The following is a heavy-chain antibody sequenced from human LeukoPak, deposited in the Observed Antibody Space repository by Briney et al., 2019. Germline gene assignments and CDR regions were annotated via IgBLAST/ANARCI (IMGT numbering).Heavy chain of an antibody. D-gene: IGHD3-22*01. CDR3: ARVGNYYDSSGYYGAFDI. V-gene: IGHV1-69*13. CDR2: IIPIFGTA. CDR1: GGTFSSYA. Sequence: ASVKVSCKASGGTFSSYAISWVRQAPAQGLEWMGGIIPIFGTANYAQKFQGRVTITADQSTSTAYMELSSLRSEDTAVYYCARVGNYYDSSGYYGAFDIWGQGTMVTVSS. J-gene: IGHJ3*02.